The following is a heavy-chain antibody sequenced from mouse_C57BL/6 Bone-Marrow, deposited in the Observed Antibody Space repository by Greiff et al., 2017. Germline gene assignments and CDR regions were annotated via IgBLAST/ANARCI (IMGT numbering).Heavy chain of an antibody. D-gene: IGHD1-1*01. CDR2: IYPRSGNT. Sequence: QVQLKQSGAELARPGASVKLSCKASGYTFTSYGISWVKQRTGQGLEWIGEIYPRSGNTYYNEKLKGKATLTADKSSSTAYMELRSLTSEDSAVYFCARNYYYGNAMDYWGQGTSVTVSS. J-gene: IGHJ4*01. V-gene: IGHV1-81*01. CDR3: ARNYYYGNAMDY. CDR1: GYTFTSYG.